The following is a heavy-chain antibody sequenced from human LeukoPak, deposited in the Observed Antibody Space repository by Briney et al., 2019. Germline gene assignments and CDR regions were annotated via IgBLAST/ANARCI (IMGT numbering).Heavy chain of an antibody. Sequence: SETLSLTCTVSGASIRSHYWRSIRQPPGKGLEWIGYMYYSGTSNYNPAPKSRVIITVDTSKNQFSLKMISVTAADTAVYYCAGHPYGSGSSYFDYWGQGTLVTVSS. D-gene: IGHD3-10*01. J-gene: IGHJ4*02. V-gene: IGHV4-59*11. CDR3: AGHPYGSGSSYFDY. CDR2: MYYSGTS. CDR1: GASIRSHY.